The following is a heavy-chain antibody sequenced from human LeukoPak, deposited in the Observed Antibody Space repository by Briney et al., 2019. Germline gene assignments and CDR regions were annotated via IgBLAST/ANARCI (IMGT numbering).Heavy chain of an antibody. CDR1: GVSISSYY. CDR2: IYYSGST. J-gene: IGHJ6*02. CDR3: ARSYEGYLSFYYYYGMDV. D-gene: IGHD3-16*01. Sequence: PSETLSLTCTVSGVSISSYYWSWIRQPPGKGLEWIGYIYYSGSTNYNPSLKSRVTISVDTSKNQFSLKLSSMTAADTAVYYCARSYEGYLSFYYYYGMDVWGQGTTVTVSS. V-gene: IGHV4-59*08.